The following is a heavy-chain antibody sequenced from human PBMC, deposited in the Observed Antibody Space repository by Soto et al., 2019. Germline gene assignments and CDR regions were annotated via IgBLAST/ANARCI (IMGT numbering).Heavy chain of an antibody. CDR2: INPNSGGT. V-gene: IGHV1-2*04. CDR3: ARDLSGSSYYYYYGMDV. Sequence: QVQLVQSGAEVKKPGDSVKVSCKASGYTFTGYYMHWVRQAPGQGLEWMGWINPNSGGTNYAQKFQGWVTMTRDTSISTAYMELSRLRSDDTAVYYCARDLSGSSYYYYYGMDVWGQGTTVTVSS. CDR1: GYTFTGYY. D-gene: IGHD3-10*01. J-gene: IGHJ6*02.